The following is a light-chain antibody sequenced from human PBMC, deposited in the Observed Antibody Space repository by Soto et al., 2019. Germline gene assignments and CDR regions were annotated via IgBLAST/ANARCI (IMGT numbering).Light chain of an antibody. V-gene: IGKV3-11*01. CDR1: QSVSSY. Sequence: EIVLTQSPATLSLSPGERATLSCRASQSVSSYLAWYQQKPGQAPRLLIYDASNRATGIPARFSGSGSGTDFTLTISSLEPEDFAVSYYQPRSNFTFGQGTRLEIK. CDR3: QPRSNFT. CDR2: DAS. J-gene: IGKJ5*01.